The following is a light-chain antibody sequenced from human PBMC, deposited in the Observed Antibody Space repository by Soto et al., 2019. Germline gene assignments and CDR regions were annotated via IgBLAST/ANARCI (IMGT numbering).Light chain of an antibody. V-gene: IGKV2D-29*01. Sequence: DVVMTQTPLSLSVAPGQPASISCTSSQSLLHSDGKNYLYWYLQKPGQPPQLLIHEVSNRFSGVPDRFSGRGSGTDFSGKISRVEGEDVGVYYCMQSRQLPRAFGQGTRLEIK. CDR3: MQSRQLPRA. J-gene: IGKJ5*01. CDR2: EVS. CDR1: QSLLHSDGKNY.